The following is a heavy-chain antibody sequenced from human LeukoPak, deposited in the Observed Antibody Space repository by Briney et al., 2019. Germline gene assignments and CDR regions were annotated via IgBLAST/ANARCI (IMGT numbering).Heavy chain of an antibody. D-gene: IGHD3-10*01. CDR2: IYTSGST. CDR1: GGSISSSSYY. J-gene: IGHJ6*03. V-gene: IGHV4-61*02. CDR3: ASEDSGSWDWYMDV. Sequence: SETLSLTCTVSGGSISSSSYYWSWIRQPAGKGLEWIGRIYTSGSTNYNPSLKSRVTISVDTSKNQFSLKLSSVTAADTAVYYCASEDSGSWDWYMDVWGKGTTVTISS.